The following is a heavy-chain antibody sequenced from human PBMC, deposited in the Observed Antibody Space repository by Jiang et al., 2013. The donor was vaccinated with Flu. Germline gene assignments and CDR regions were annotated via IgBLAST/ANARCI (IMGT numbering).Heavy chain of an antibody. Sequence: GAEVKKPGESLKISCKGSGYSFTSYWIGWVRQMPGKGLEWMGIIYPGDSDTRYSPSFQGQVTISADKSISTAYLQWSSLKASDTAMYYCAAATNYYDSSGSWIDAFDIWGQGTMVTVSS. D-gene: IGHD3-22*01. V-gene: IGHV5-51*01. CDR1: GYSFTSYW. J-gene: IGHJ3*02. CDR3: AAATNYYDSSGSWIDAFDI. CDR2: IYPGDSDT.